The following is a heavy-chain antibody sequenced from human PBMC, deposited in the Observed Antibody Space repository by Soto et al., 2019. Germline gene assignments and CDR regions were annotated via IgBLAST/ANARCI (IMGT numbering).Heavy chain of an antibody. J-gene: IGHJ6*03. CDR2: ISYAESNK. Sequence: QVKLGESGGGVVQPGRSLRLSCAASGFTFSSYGMHWVRQAPGKGLEWVAVISYAESNKYYADSVKGRFTISRDKSNDTLYLHMYSLRAEDTAVYYCAGDIVVLPAASKPYYYYMDVSCKGTTVTVSS. D-gene: IGHD2-2*01. CDR3: AGDIVVLPAASKPYYYYMDV. V-gene: IGHV3-30*03. CDR1: GFTFSSYG.